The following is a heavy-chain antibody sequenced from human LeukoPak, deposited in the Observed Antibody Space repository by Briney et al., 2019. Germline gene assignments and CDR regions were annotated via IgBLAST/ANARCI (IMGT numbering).Heavy chain of an antibody. CDR2: MCGTAGCT. CDR3: AKDRPNFHENSGHYYRRDGDS. Sequence: GGSLRLSCQASGFTFYMYAMSRVRQAPGKGLEWVASMCGTAGCTFYPDSVKGRFTISRDNSKNVLYLRMNSLTAEGTAIYYCAKDRPNFHENSGHYYRRDGDSWGQGTLVTVSS. D-gene: IGHD3-22*01. V-gene: IGHV3-23*01. J-gene: IGHJ5*01. CDR1: GFTFYMYA.